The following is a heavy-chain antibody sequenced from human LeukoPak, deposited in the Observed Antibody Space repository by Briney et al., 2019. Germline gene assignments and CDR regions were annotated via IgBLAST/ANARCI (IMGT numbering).Heavy chain of an antibody. Sequence: ASVKVSCKASGYTFTSYGISWVRQAPGQGLEWMGWISAYNGNTNYAQKLQGRVTMTTDTSTSTAYMELRSLRSDDTAVYYRARDPSYSGYDNFDYWGQGTLVTVSS. CDR1: GYTFTSYG. J-gene: IGHJ4*02. D-gene: IGHD5-12*01. V-gene: IGHV1-18*01. CDR2: ISAYNGNT. CDR3: ARDPSYSGYDNFDY.